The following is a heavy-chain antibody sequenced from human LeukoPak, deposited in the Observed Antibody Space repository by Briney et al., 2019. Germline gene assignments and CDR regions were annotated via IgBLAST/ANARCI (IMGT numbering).Heavy chain of an antibody. CDR3: ARGICGGGAENCQECFQD. CDR1: GFTFDDYA. V-gene: IGHV3-9*01. CDR2: ISWNSGNT. J-gene: IGHJ1*01. D-gene: IGHD2-21*01. Sequence: SGGPLTLSCAASGFTFDDYAMHWVRQAPGKGLEWLSDISWNSGNTGFADPEKGRYFISRDIAQNSLYLQMNSLRSENAALYYCARGICGGGAENCQECFQDWGQGTLVTVSS.